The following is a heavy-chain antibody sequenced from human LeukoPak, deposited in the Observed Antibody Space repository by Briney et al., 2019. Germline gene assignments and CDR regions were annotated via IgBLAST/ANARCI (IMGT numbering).Heavy chain of an antibody. D-gene: IGHD4-17*01. CDR1: GFTFSSYE. Sequence: PGGSLRLSCAASGFTFSSYEMNWVRQAPGKGLEWVSYISSSGSTINYADSVKGRFTISRDNAKNSLYLQMNSLRAEDTAVYYCARSFLPYGDHDAFDIWGQGTMVTVSS. J-gene: IGHJ3*02. CDR2: ISSSGSTI. V-gene: IGHV3-48*03. CDR3: ARSFLPYGDHDAFDI.